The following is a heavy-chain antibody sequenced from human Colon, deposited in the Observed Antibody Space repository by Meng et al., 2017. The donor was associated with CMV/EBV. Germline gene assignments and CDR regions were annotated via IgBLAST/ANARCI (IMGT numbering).Heavy chain of an antibody. J-gene: IGHJ4*02. V-gene: IGHV3-33*01. CDR3: ARAQSYSPFDH. D-gene: IGHD6-13*01. CDR1: GFTFSTSG. CDR2: HWYDGTST. Sequence: QVQLVESGGGVVQTGRSLRLSCAASGFTFSTSGIHWVRQTPGKGLEWLAVHWYDGTSTYYADSVKGRFTISRDKSSNALYLQMNSLRVEDTGIYYCARAQSYSPFDHWGQGTLVTVSS.